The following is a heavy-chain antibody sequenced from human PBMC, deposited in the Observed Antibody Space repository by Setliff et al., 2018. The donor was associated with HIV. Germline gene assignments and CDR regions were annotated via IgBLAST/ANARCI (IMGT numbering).Heavy chain of an antibody. CDR2: IDASANT. D-gene: IGHD6-19*01. CDR1: GSSISSNYY. V-gene: IGHV4-38-2*02. Sequence: PSETLSLTCTVSGSSISSNYYWAWSRQAPGKGLEWIGCIDASANTYYIPSLKSRATISIDTSKNQLSLKLRSVTAADTAVYDCARIGRGWSVGWFDPGGQGTLVTVSS. J-gene: IGHJ5*02. CDR3: ARIGRGWSVGWFDP.